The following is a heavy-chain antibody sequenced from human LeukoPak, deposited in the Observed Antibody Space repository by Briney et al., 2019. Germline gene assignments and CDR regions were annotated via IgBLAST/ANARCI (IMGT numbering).Heavy chain of an antibody. Sequence: WASVKVSCKASGYTFTSYAMHWVRQAPGQRLEWMGWINAGNGNTKYSQKFQGRVTITRDTSASTAYMELSSLRSEDTAVYYCARSDPLYYYDSSGSNKDYYGMDVWGQGTTVTVSS. D-gene: IGHD3-22*01. V-gene: IGHV1-3*01. J-gene: IGHJ6*02. CDR3: ARSDPLYYYDSSGSNKDYYGMDV. CDR1: GYTFTSYA. CDR2: INAGNGNT.